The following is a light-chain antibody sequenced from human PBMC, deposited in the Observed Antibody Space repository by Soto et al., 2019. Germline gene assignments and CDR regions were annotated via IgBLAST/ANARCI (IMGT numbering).Light chain of an antibody. CDR3: QQYNNWPRT. CDR2: GAS. J-gene: IGKJ1*01. Sequence: EIVMTQSPATLSVSPGERATLSFRASQSVSSNLAWYQQKPVQAPRLLIYGASTRATGIPARFSGSGSGTEFTLTISSLQSEDFAVYYCQQYNNWPRTFGQGTKVDIK. CDR1: QSVSSN. V-gene: IGKV3-15*01.